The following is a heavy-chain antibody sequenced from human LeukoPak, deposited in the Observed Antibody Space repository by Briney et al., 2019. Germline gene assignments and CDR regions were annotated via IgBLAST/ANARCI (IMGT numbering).Heavy chain of an antibody. CDR2: IYYSGST. D-gene: IGHD1-7*01. Sequence: PSETLSLTCTVSGGSISSYYWCWIRQPPGKGLEWIGYIYYSGSTNYNPSLKRRVTLSVDTSKNQFSLKLSSVTAADTAVYYCARGPGELFEYWGQGTLVTVSS. CDR3: ARGPGELFEY. V-gene: IGHV4-59*01. J-gene: IGHJ4*02. CDR1: GGSISSYY.